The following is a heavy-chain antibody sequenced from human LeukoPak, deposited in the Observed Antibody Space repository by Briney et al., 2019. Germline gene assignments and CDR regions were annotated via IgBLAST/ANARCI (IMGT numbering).Heavy chain of an antibody. CDR1: GGSISSHY. V-gene: IGHV4-59*11. CDR2: IYDSEST. D-gene: IGHD3-3*01. J-gene: IGHJ6*03. Sequence: PSETLSLTCTVSGGSISSHYWSWVRQPPGKGLEWIGNIYDSESTHCKSSLKSRVTISVDTSKNQFSLRLSSVTAADTAVYYCARVLQNYYYLDVWGKGTTVTVSS. CDR3: ARVLQNYYYLDV.